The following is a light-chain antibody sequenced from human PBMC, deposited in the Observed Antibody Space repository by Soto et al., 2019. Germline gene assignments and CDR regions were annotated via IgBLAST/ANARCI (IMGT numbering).Light chain of an antibody. CDR2: GAS. J-gene: IGKJ1*01. CDR1: QSVSSN. CDR3: QQYNNWPRT. Sequence: EIVMTQSPATLSVSPGERATLSSRASQSVSSNLAWYQQKPGQAPRLLIYGASTRATGIPARFSGSGSGTEFTLTISSLQSEDFVVYYCQQYNNWPRTFGQGTKVEIK. V-gene: IGKV3-15*01.